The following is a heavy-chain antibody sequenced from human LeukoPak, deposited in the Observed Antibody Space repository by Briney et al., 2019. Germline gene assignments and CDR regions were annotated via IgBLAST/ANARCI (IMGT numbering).Heavy chain of an antibody. Sequence: PGGSLRLSCAASGFTFSTYAVSWVRQAPGKGLEWVSTITGSRDSTYYADSVKGRFTISGDNSKNTLYLQINSLRAEDTAIYYCAKDRRDYGSGWPYHYWGQGTLVTVSS. CDR3: AKDRRDYGSGWPYHY. V-gene: IGHV3-23*01. CDR1: GFTFSTYA. D-gene: IGHD6-19*01. CDR2: ITGSRDST. J-gene: IGHJ4*02.